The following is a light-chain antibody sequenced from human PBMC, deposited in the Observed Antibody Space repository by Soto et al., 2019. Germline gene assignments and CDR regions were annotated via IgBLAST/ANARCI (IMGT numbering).Light chain of an antibody. CDR2: DVS. CDR3: SSYTATRTYV. V-gene: IGLV2-14*01. CDR1: NSDVGAYSY. Sequence: QSVLTQPASVSGSPGQSVSISCTGTNSDVGAYSYVSWYQHHPGEAPKIIIYDVSDRPSGVSNRFSGSKSGNTASLTISGLQAEDEADYYCSSYTATRTYVFGTGTKVTVL. J-gene: IGLJ1*01.